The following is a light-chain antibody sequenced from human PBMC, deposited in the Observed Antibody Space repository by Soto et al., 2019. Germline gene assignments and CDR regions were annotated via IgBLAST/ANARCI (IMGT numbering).Light chain of an antibody. Sequence: DIVMTQSPATLPVSPGERSTLSCMAIQSVSSNLAWYQQKPCQAPRFLIYGASTRATGIPARFSGSGSGTEFTLTISSLQSEDFAVQYCQQYKNWPPYTFGQGTKVDIK. CDR3: QQYKNWPPYT. V-gene: IGKV3-15*01. J-gene: IGKJ2*01. CDR1: QSVSSN. CDR2: GAS.